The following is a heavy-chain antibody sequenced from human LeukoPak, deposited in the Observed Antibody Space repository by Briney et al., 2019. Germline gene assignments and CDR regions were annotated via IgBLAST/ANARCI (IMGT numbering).Heavy chain of an antibody. CDR2: IIPIFGTA. Sequence: SVKVSCKASGGTFSSDATSWVRQAPGQGLEWMGEIIPIFGTANYAQKFQGRATITTDESTSTAYMELSSLRSEDTAVYYCARGGDILTGYYHVKYYYYMDVWGKGTTVTVSS. J-gene: IGHJ6*03. CDR3: ARGGDILTGYYHVKYYYYMDV. CDR1: GGTFSSDA. D-gene: IGHD3-9*01. V-gene: IGHV1-69*05.